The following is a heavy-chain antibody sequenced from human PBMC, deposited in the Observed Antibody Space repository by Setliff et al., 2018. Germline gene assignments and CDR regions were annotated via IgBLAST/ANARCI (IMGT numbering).Heavy chain of an antibody. J-gene: IGHJ4*02. D-gene: IGHD3-3*01. Sequence: PGGSLRLSCAASGFTFSNYWMHWVRQAPGKGLEWVANIMQDGGAQYYLDSVKGRFTVSRDNSNNTLYLHMSSLRAEDTAVYFCARIFLYGTSWYFDNWGQGTLVTVSS. CDR1: GFTFSNYW. CDR2: IMQDGGAQ. V-gene: IGHV3-7*03. CDR3: ARIFLYGTSWYFDN.